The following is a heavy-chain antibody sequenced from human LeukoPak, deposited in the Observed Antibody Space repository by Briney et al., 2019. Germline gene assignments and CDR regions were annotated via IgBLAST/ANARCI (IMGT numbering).Heavy chain of an antibody. CDR2: IYYSGST. CDR3: ARQGYDSSGYYYGEFDY. CDR1: GGSISSYY. D-gene: IGHD3-22*01. J-gene: IGHJ4*02. Sequence: PSETLSLTCTVSGGSISSYYWSWIRQPPGKGLEWIGYIYYSGSTNYNPSLKSRVTISVDTSKNQFSLKLSSVTAADTAVYYCARQGYDSSGYYYGEFDYWGQGTLATVSS. V-gene: IGHV4-59*08.